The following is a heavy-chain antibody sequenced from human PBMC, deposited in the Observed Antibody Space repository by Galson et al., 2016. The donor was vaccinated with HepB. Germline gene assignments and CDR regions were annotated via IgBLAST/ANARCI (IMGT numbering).Heavy chain of an antibody. V-gene: IGHV3-30-3*01. D-gene: IGHD5-18*01. CDR2: ISYDGNNK. CDR1: GFTFSNYA. Sequence: SLRLSCAASGFTFSNYAMHWVRQAPGKGLEWVAVISYDGNNKNYADSVKGRSTISSDISKNTLYLQMNSLRAEDTAVYYCARVGDDNNTWIQLWSNDYYYGMDIWRQGTKVTVSS. J-gene: IGHJ6*02. CDR3: ARVGDDNNTWIQLWSNDYYYGMDI.